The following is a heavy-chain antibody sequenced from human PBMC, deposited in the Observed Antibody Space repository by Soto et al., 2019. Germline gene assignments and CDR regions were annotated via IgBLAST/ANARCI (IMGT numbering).Heavy chain of an antibody. Sequence: PSATLSLTCIVSGGSVTSYNWSCIRQFPGRGLEWIAYTSHTGKAKTNPARKDRSTISMDTSRNQMSLKLTCVTAADTAVYYCARDMHAGFTNYFDPWGQGTLVT. J-gene: IGHJ5*02. CDR2: TSHTGKA. D-gene: IGHD4-4*01. CDR1: GGSVTSYN. V-gene: IGHV4-59*02. CDR3: ARDMHAGFTNYFDP.